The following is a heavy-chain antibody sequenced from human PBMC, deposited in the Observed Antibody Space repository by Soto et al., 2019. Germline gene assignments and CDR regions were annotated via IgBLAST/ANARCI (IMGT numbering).Heavy chain of an antibody. D-gene: IGHD6-13*01. J-gene: IGHJ6*03. Sequence: GGSLRLSCAASGFTFSSYWMSWVRQAPGKGLEWVANIKQDGSEKYYVDSVKGRFTISRDNAKNSLYLQMNSLRAEDTAVYYCARRPTAAKLSYYMDVWGKGTTVTVSS. CDR1: GFTFSSYW. V-gene: IGHV3-7*01. CDR2: IKQDGSEK. CDR3: ARRPTAAKLSYYMDV.